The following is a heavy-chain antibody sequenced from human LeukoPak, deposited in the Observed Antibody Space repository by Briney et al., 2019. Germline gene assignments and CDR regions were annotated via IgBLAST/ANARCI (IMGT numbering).Heavy chain of an antibody. CDR1: GFTVSSNY. Sequence: GGSLRLSCAASGFTVSSNYMSWVRQAPGKGLEWVSVIYSGGSTYYADSVKGRFTISRDNSENTLYLQMNSLRAEDTAVYYCARDLYYYGSGRQFDYWGQGTLVTVSS. D-gene: IGHD3-10*01. CDR3: ARDLYYYGSGRQFDY. V-gene: IGHV3-66*01. CDR2: IYSGGST. J-gene: IGHJ4*02.